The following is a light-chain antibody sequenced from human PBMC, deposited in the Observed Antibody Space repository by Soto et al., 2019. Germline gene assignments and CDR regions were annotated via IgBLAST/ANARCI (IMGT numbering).Light chain of an antibody. CDR1: QSISRR. CDR2: AAS. J-gene: IGKJ1*01. Sequence: DIQMTQSPSSLSASVGDSVTITCRASQSISRRLSWYQQTPGKAPKLLIYAASRLQSGVPSRFSGSASGTDFTLTINGLQPEDFSIDYCQHSHSGVTFGQGARVELE. CDR3: QHSHSGVT. V-gene: IGKV1-39*01.